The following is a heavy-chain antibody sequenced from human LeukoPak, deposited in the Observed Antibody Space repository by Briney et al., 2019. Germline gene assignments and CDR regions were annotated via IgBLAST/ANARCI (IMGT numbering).Heavy chain of an antibody. D-gene: IGHD2-2*01. CDR3: ARFSSGCSTASCYLTN. CDR2: IYYTGTT. J-gene: IGHJ4*02. Sequence: SETLSLTCTVGGGSLSSHYWSWIRQPPGKGLELVGHIYYTGTTFYNPSLNSRVTISLDTSRNQFSLRLTSVSAADTAVYYCARFSSGCSTASCYLTNWGQGTLVTVSS. CDR1: GGSLSSHY. V-gene: IGHV4-59*11.